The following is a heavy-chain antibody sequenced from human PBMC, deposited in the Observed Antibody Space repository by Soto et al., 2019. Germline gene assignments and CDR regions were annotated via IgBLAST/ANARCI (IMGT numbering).Heavy chain of an antibody. CDR3: DTFVVTDSSQNEFEL. CDR1: VCSIISSNYY. D-gene: IGHD2-21*02. V-gene: IGHV4-39*01. J-gene: IGHJ4*02. Sequence: SSTXSLTCTVSVCSIISSNYYLCWVRQPPGKVLDWIGNIYYSGTTYYNPSLKSRVTISLDTSKNPFSLKLNSVTAADTAVYYCDTFVVTDSSQNEFELWGQGTLV. CDR2: IYYSGTT.